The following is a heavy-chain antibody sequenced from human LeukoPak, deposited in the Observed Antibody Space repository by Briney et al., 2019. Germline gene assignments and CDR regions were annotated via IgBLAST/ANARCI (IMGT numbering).Heavy chain of an antibody. CDR3: ARDSSSWYRAFDI. V-gene: IGHV4-39*01. D-gene: IGHD6-13*01. Sequence: PSETLSLTCTVSGGSISSSYYYWGWIRQPPGKGLEWIGSIYYSGSTYYNPSLKSRVTISVDTSKNQFSLKLRSVTAADTAVYYCARDSSSWYRAFDIWGQGTMVTVSS. CDR2: IYYSGST. J-gene: IGHJ3*02. CDR1: GGSISSSYYY.